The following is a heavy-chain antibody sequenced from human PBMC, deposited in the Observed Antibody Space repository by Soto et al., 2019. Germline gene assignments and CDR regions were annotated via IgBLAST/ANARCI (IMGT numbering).Heavy chain of an antibody. Sequence: QITLKESGPTLVKPTQTLTLTCTFSGFSFSNRGVAVGWIRQPPGKALEWLALIYWDDDKRYSPSLKSRLTITKDTSREQVVLTMTNMDPVDTATYYCAHRDYDTGGFDPWGQGTLVTVSS. CDR3: AHRDYDTGGFDP. V-gene: IGHV2-5*02. CDR2: IYWDDDK. CDR1: GFSFSNRGVA. D-gene: IGHD5-12*01. J-gene: IGHJ5*02.